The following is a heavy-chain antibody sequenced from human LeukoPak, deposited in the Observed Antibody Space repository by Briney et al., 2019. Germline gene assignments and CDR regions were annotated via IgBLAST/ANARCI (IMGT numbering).Heavy chain of an antibody. V-gene: IGHV3-7*01. J-gene: IGHJ3*02. D-gene: IGHD6-13*01. CDR3: ASQLGDASDI. Sequence: GGSLRLSCAASGFTFTTYWMTWVRQAPGKGLEWVANINQDGTEKYYVDSVKGRFTISRDNAKNSLNLQMNSLRAEDTAVYYCASQLGDASDIWGQGTMVTVSS. CDR2: INQDGTEK. CDR1: GFTFTTYW.